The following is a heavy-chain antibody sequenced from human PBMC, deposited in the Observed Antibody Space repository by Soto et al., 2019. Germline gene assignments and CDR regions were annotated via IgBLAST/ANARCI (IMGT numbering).Heavy chain of an antibody. CDR1: GFTFSSYA. D-gene: IGHD3-16*01. V-gene: IGHV3-23*01. Sequence: GGSLRLSCAASGFTFSSYAMSWVRQAPGKGLEWVSAISGSGGSTYYADSVKGRFTISRDNSKNTLYLQMNSLRAEDTAVYYCAKVLCERGSPTCDAFDIWGQGTMVTVSS. CDR3: AKVLCERGSPTCDAFDI. CDR2: ISGSGGST. J-gene: IGHJ3*02.